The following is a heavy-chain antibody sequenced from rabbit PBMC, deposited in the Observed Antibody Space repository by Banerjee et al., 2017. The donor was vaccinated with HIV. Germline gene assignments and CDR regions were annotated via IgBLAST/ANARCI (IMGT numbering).Heavy chain of an antibody. CDR1: GFSFSSSYY. Sequence: QSLEESGGDLVKPGASLTLTCTASGFSFSSSYYMYWVRQAPGKGLEWIACIYAGSSGSAYYASWAKGRFTISKTSSTTVTLQMTSLTAADTATYFCAREADYGGYGYAWEYGMDLWGQGTRSPS. V-gene: IGHV1S40*01. D-gene: IGHD6-1*01. CDR2: IYAGSSGSA. CDR3: AREADYGGYGYAWEYGMDL. J-gene: IGHJ3*01.